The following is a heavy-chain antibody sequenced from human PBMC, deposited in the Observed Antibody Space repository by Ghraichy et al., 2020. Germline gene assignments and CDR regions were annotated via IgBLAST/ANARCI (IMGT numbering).Heavy chain of an antibody. J-gene: IGHJ4*02. Sequence: GGSLRLSCAASGFTFTAYTMSWVRQAPGKGLEWVSGISGSGGSTYYADSVKGRFTISRDNSKNTLYLQMNSLRADDTAVYYCAKDHVPLSMVRGPDYWGQGTLVTVSS. V-gene: IGHV3-23*01. CDR1: GFTFTAYT. D-gene: IGHD3-10*01. CDR3: AKDHVPLSMVRGPDY. CDR2: ISGSGGST.